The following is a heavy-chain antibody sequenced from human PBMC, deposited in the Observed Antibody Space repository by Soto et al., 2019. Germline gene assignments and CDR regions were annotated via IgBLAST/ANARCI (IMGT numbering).Heavy chain of an antibody. J-gene: IGHJ4*02. Sequence: QITLKESGPTLVKPTQTLTLTCTFSGFSLRNSGVGVGWIRQPPGKALEWLALNYWDDDKRYSPSLKSRLTITKDTSKNQVVLTMTNMDPVDTATYYCAHLTTGGFYFDYWGQGTLVTVSS. CDR1: GFSLRNSGVG. CDR3: AHLTTGGFYFDY. CDR2: NYWDDDK. V-gene: IGHV2-5*02. D-gene: IGHD4-17*01.